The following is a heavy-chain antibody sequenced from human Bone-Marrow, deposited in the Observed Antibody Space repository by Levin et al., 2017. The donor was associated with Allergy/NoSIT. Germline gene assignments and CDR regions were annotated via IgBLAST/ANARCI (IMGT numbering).Heavy chain of an antibody. CDR3: AKVLLRLGGVGDWLDP. CDR2: ISWNGNTI. V-gene: IGHV3-9*01. CDR1: GFTFEEYA. J-gene: IGHJ5*02. D-gene: IGHD3-16*01. Sequence: GGSLRLSCAASGFTFEEYAMHWARQAPGKGLEWVSGISWNGNTIGYADSVKGRFTISRDNAKKSLYLQMNSLRPEDTALYYCAKVLLRLGGVGDWLDPWGQGTLVTVSS.